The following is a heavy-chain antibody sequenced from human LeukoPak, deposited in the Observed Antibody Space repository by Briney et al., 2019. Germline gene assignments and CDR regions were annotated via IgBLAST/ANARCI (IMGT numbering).Heavy chain of an antibody. V-gene: IGHV4-34*01. Sequence: SETLSLTCAVYGGSFSGYYWSWVRQPPGKGLEWIGEINHSGSTNYNPSLKSRVTISVDTSKNQFSLKLSSVTAADTAAYYCARSVNYYGSGSYYRGTSQGYYFDYWGQGTLVTVSS. CDR1: GGSFSGYY. J-gene: IGHJ4*02. CDR2: INHSGST. D-gene: IGHD3-10*01. CDR3: ARSVNYYGSGSYYRGTSQGYYFDY.